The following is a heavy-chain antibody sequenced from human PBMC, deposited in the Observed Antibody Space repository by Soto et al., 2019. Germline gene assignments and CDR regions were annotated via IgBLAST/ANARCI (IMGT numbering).Heavy chain of an antibody. CDR2: INAGNGNT. V-gene: IGHV1-3*01. D-gene: IGHD3-9*01. CDR3: ARARLNYYDILTGSEGWFDP. J-gene: IGHJ5*02. Sequence: QVQLVQSGAEVKKPGASVKVSCKASGYTFTSYAMHWVRQAPGQRLEWMGWINAGNGNTKYSQKFQGRVTITRDTSASTAYMELSSLRSEDTAVYYCARARLNYYDILTGSEGWFDPWGQGTLVTVSS. CDR1: GYTFTSYA.